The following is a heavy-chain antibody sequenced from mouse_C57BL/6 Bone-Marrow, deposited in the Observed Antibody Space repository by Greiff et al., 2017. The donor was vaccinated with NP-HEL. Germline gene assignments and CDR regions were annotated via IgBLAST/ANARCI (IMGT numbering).Heavy chain of an antibody. J-gene: IGHJ4*01. CDR1: GYTFTNYW. V-gene: IGHV1-63*01. CDR3: AREGVLYAMDY. CDR2: IYPGGGYT. Sequence: VQLQQSGAELVRPGTSVKMSCKASGYTFTNYWIGWAKQRPGHGLEWIGDIYPGGGYTNYNEKFKGKATLTADKSSSTAYMQFSSLTSEDSAIYYCAREGVLYAMDYWGQGTSVTVSS.